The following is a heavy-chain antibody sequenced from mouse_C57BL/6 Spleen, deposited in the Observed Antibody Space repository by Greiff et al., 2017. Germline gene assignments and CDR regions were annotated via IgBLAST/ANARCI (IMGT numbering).Heavy chain of an antibody. CDR1: GFTFTDYY. V-gene: IGHV7-3*01. J-gene: IGHJ1*03. CDR2: IRNKANGYTT. Sequence: EVMLVESGGGLVQPGGSLSLSCAASGFTFTDYYMSWVRQPPGKALEWLGFIRNKANGYTTEYSASVKGRFTISRDNSQSTLYLQMKALRAEDSATYYCARYTSPAGVFPYFDVWGTGTTVTVSS. D-gene: IGHD2-10*02. CDR3: ARYTSPAGVFPYFDV.